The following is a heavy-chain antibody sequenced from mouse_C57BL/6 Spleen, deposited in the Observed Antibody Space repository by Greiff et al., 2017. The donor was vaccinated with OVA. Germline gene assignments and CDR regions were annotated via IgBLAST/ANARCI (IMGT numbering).Heavy chain of an antibody. CDR1: GFTFTDYY. Sequence: EVKVEESGGGLVQPGGSLSLSCAASGFTFTDYYMSWVRQPPGKALEWLGFIRNKANGYTTEYSASVKGRFTISRDNSQSILYLQMNALRAEDSATYYCARYNWDGFDYWGQGTTRTVSS. D-gene: IGHD4-1*01. J-gene: IGHJ2*01. CDR2: IRNKANGYTT. V-gene: IGHV7-3*01. CDR3: ARYNWDGFDY.